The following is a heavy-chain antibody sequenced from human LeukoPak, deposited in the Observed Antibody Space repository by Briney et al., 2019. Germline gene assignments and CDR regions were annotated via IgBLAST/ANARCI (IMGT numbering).Heavy chain of an antibody. Sequence: GGSLRLSCAASGFTFSPYTMHWFRQPPGQGLEWVSYINTGSTTISYADSVKGRFTISRDNAKNSLYLQLNSLRAEDTAVYYCARDSSVCAFDVWGQGTMVTVSS. CDR2: INTGSTTI. CDR3: ARDSSVCAFDV. CDR1: GFTFSPYT. J-gene: IGHJ3*01. D-gene: IGHD6-6*01. V-gene: IGHV3-48*01.